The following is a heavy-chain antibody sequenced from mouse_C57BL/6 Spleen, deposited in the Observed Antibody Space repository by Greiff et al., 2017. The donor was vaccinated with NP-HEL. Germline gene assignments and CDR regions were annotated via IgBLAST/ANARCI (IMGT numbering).Heavy chain of an antibody. CDR1: GYTFTDYE. CDR3: TRDYYGSSYEAY. Sequence: VQLQQSGAELVRPGASVTLSCKASGYTFTDYEMHWVKQTPVHGLEWIGAIDPETGGTAYNQKFKGKAILTADKSSSTAYMELRSLTSEDSAVYYCTRDYYGSSYEAYWGQRTLVTVSA. CDR2: IDPETGGT. J-gene: IGHJ3*01. D-gene: IGHD1-1*01. V-gene: IGHV1-15*01.